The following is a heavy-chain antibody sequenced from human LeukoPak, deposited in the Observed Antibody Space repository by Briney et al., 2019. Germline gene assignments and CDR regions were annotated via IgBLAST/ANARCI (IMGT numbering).Heavy chain of an antibody. CDR1: GFTVSSNY. CDR3: ANKYSGFGEFVLGY. V-gene: IGHV3-53*05. J-gene: IGHJ4*02. D-gene: IGHD3-10*01. Sequence: PGGSLRLSCAASGFTVSSNYMSWVRQAPGKGLEWVSVIYSGGSTYYADSVKGRFTISRDNSKNTLYLQMNSLRAEDTAVYYCANKYSGFGEFVLGYWGQGTLVTVSS. CDR2: IYSGGST.